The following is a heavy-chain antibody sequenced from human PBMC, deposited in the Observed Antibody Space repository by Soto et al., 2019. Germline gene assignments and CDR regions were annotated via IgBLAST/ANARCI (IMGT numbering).Heavy chain of an antibody. J-gene: IGHJ4*02. CDR3: ARGVGATDFDY. Sequence: QVQLQESGPGLVKPSQTLSLTCTVSGGSISSGDYYWSWIRQPPGKGLEWIGYIYYSGSTYYNPSLKSRVIISVDTSKKHFSLKLSSVTAADTAVYYCARGVGATDFDYWGQGTLVTVSS. CDR1: GGSISSGDYY. D-gene: IGHD1-26*01. V-gene: IGHV4-30-4*01. CDR2: IYYSGST.